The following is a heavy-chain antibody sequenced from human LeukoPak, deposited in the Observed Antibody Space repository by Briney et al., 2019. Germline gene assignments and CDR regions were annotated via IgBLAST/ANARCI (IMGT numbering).Heavy chain of an antibody. V-gene: IGHV4-61*02. Sequence: PSETLSLTCTASGGSISSGSYYWSWIRQPAGKGLEWIGRIYTSGTTHYNPSLKSRVTMSVDTSKNQFSLKLSSVTAADTAVYYCARLSTVTTSFDYWGQGTLVTVSS. J-gene: IGHJ4*02. D-gene: IGHD4-17*01. CDR3: ARLSTVTTSFDY. CDR1: GGSISSGSYY. CDR2: IYTSGTT.